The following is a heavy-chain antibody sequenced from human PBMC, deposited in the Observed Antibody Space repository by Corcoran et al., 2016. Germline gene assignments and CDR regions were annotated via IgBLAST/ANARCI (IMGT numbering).Heavy chain of an antibody. J-gene: IGHJ4*02. V-gene: IGHV4-39*07. Sequence: QLQLQESGPGLVKPSETLSLTCTVSGGSISSSSYYWGWIRQPPGKGLEWIGSIYYSGSTYYNPSLKSRVTISVDTSKNQFSLKLSSVTAADTAVYYCARAHIAVAGVFDYWGQGTLVTVSS. CDR2: IYYSGST. CDR1: GGSISSSSYY. CDR3: ARAHIAVAGVFDY. D-gene: IGHD6-19*01.